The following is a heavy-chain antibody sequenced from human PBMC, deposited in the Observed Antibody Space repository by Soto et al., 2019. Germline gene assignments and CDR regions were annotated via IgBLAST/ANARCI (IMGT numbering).Heavy chain of an antibody. CDR1: GVPFSSYW. D-gene: IGHD1-26*01. Sequence: GGSLRLSCSASGVPFSSYWMHWVRQAPGKGLVWVSRINNDGTSTIYADSVKGRFTISRDNAKNTVFLEINGLRADDTAVYYRAKSISGAFDCWGQGTLVTVYS. V-gene: IGHV3-74*01. CDR2: INNDGTST. CDR3: AKSISGAFDC. J-gene: IGHJ4*02.